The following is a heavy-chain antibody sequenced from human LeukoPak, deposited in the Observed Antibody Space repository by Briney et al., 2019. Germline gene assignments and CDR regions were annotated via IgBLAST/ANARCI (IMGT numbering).Heavy chain of an antibody. CDR2: ISAYNGNT. CDR3: AREVGDGYNYPANWFDP. D-gene: IGHD5-24*01. J-gene: IGHJ5*02. V-gene: IGHV1-18*01. Sequence: WASVKVSCKASGYTFTSYGISWVRQAPGQGLEWMGWISAYNGNTNYAQKFQGRVTMTRDMSTSTVYMELSSLRSEDTAVYYCAREVGDGYNYPANWFDPWGQGTLVTVSS. CDR1: GYTFTSYG.